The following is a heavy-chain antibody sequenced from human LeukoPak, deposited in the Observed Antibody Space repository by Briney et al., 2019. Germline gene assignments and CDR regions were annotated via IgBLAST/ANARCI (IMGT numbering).Heavy chain of an antibody. J-gene: IGHJ4*02. CDR1: GFTFSNAW. Sequence: GGSLRLSCAASGFTFSNAWMHWVRQAPGKGLVWVSRINSDGSSTSYADSVKGRFTISRDNAKNTLYLQMNSLRAEDTAVYYCARGSGWFYFDYWGQGTLVTVSS. V-gene: IGHV3-74*01. CDR2: INSDGSST. CDR3: ARGSGWFYFDY. D-gene: IGHD6-19*01.